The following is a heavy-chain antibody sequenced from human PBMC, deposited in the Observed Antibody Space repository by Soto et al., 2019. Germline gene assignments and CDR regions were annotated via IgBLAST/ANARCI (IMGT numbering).Heavy chain of an antibody. V-gene: IGHV1-46*01. CDR2: INPRGGIT. J-gene: IGHJ6*02. CDR1: GYTFTSYY. D-gene: IGHD6-13*01. CDR3: ASSPAYGSSWYGIPPDLSHGMDV. Sequence: ASVKVSCKASGYTFTSYYIHWVRQAPGQGLEWMGIINPRGGITTYAQKFQGRLTMTGDTSTSTVYMELSSLTSEDTAVYHCASSPAYGSSWYGIPPDLSHGMDVWGQGTTVTVSS.